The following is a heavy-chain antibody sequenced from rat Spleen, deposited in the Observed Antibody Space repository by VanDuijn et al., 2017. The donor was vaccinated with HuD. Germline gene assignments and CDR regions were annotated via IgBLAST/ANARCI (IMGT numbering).Heavy chain of an antibody. CDR3: ARGMMVPMDFDY. Sequence: EVQLVESGGGLVQPGRSLKLSCAASGFTFSNYGMHWIRQAPTKGLEWVASISPSGGSTYYRDSVKGRFTISRDNAKSTLYLQMDSLRSEDTATYYCARGMMVPMDFDYWGQGVMVTVSS. V-gene: IGHV5-19*01. D-gene: IGHD1-12*02. CDR1: GFTFSNYG. J-gene: IGHJ2*01. CDR2: ISPSGGST.